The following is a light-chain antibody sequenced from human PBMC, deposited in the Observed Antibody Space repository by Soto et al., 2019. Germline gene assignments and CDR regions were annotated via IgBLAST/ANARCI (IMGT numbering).Light chain of an antibody. CDR3: QQYNNWPPWT. J-gene: IGKJ1*01. Sequence: EIVMTQSPATLSVSPGERATLSCRASQSVSSNLAWYQQKPGQAPRLLIYGASTRATGIPARFSGSGSATEFTLTISSLQSEDFAAYYCQQYNNWPPWTFGQGPKVDIK. CDR2: GAS. V-gene: IGKV3-15*01. CDR1: QSVSSN.